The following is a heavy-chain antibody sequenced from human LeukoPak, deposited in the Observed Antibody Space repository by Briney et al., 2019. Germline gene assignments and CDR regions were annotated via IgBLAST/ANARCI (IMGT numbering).Heavy chain of an antibody. CDR1: GFPFGSYV. Sequence: GGSLRLSCEASGFPFGSYVMSWVRQAPGNGLEWIAYINHNAEMIFYPDFVKGRFSISRDNAKNSLYLQMNALRAEDTAVYYCARGRGGDNSNWFDPWGPGTLVTVSS. CDR3: ARGRGGDNSNWFDP. V-gene: IGHV3-48*01. J-gene: IGHJ5*02. D-gene: IGHD1-20*01. CDR2: INHNAEMI.